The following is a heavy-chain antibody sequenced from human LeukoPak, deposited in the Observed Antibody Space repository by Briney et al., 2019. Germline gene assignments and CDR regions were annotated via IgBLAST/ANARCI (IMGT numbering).Heavy chain of an antibody. CDR2: IYYSGST. Sequence: SETLSLTCTVSGGSISSSSYYWGWIRQPPGKGLEWIGSIYYSGSTYYNPSLKSRVTISVDTSKNQFSLKLSSVTAADTAVYYCARGDSSGWEPVDWGQGTLVTVSS. D-gene: IGHD6-19*01. CDR3: ARGDSSGWEPVD. J-gene: IGHJ4*02. CDR1: GGSISSSSYY. V-gene: IGHV4-39*07.